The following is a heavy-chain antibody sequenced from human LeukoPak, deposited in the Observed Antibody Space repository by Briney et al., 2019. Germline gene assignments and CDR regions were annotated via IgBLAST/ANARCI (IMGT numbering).Heavy chain of an antibody. CDR3: ARHSSSAWYYYFDY. Sequence: SETLSLTCTVSSGSISSSGFYWGWIRQPPGKGLEWVGNIYSSGSTYYSPSLKSRVTISVDTSNNQFSLKLSSVTAADTAVYYCARHSSSAWYYYFDYWGQGSFVTVSS. V-gene: IGHV4-39*01. D-gene: IGHD6-19*01. CDR1: SGSISSSGFY. J-gene: IGHJ4*02. CDR2: IYSSGST.